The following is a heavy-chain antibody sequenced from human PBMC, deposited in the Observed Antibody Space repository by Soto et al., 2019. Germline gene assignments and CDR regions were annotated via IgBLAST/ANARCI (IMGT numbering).Heavy chain of an antibody. CDR2: IIPIFSTA. V-gene: IGHV1-69*01. CDR3: ARDLDYGGNSLAWFDP. J-gene: IGHJ5*02. CDR1: GGTFSSYA. D-gene: IGHD4-17*01. Sequence: QVQLVQSGAEVKKPGSSVKVSCKASGGTFSSYAISWVRQAPGQGLEWMGGIIPIFSTANYAQKFQGRVTITADESTSTAYMELSSLRSEDTAVYYCARDLDYGGNSLAWFDPWGQGTLVTVSS.